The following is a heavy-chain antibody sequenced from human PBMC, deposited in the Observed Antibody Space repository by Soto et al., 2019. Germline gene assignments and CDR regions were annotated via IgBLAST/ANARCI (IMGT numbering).Heavy chain of an antibody. J-gene: IGHJ4*02. Sequence: QVQLVESGGGVVQPGRSLRLSCAASGFTFSSYGMHWVRQAPGKGLEWVAVIWYDGSNKYYADSVKGRFTISRDNSKNTLYLLMNSLRAEDTAVYYCARDSIAARDPTFSYFDYWGQGTLVTVSS. V-gene: IGHV3-33*01. D-gene: IGHD6-6*01. CDR3: ARDSIAARDPTFSYFDY. CDR2: IWYDGSNK. CDR1: GFTFSSYG.